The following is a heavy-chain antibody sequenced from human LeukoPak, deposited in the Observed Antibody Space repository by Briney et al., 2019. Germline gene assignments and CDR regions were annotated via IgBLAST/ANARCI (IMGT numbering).Heavy chain of an antibody. CDR2: IYYSGST. Sequence: SETLSLTCTVSGVSISSGGYYWSWIRQHPGKGLEWIGYIYYSGSTYYNPSLKSRVTISVDTAKNQFSPKLSSETAADTAVYYCARERSGGYYWGQGTLVTVSS. CDR3: ARERSGGYY. D-gene: IGHD2-15*01. CDR1: GVSISSGGYY. J-gene: IGHJ4*02. V-gene: IGHV4-31*03.